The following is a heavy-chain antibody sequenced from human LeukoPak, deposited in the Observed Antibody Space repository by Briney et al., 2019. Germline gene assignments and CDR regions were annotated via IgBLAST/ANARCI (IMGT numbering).Heavy chain of an antibody. Sequence: PGGSLRLSCVASGFTVSTNYMSWVRQAPGKGPEWMSIIYRGGDTYYADSVKGRFTISRDNSKNTLYLQMNRLRVEDTAVYYCARDKRYCSSGRCWGIQFGPWGQGTLVTVSS. J-gene: IGHJ5*02. CDR2: IYRGGDT. D-gene: IGHD2-15*01. CDR1: GFTVSTNY. CDR3: ARDKRYCSSGRCWGIQFGP. V-gene: IGHV3-66*01.